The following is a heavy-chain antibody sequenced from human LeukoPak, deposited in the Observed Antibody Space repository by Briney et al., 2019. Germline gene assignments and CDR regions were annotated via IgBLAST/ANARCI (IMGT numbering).Heavy chain of an antibody. J-gene: IGHJ5*02. CDR3: ARDRYYRDSSGYSGGRWFDP. CDR1: GGSISSYY. V-gene: IGHV4-59*01. CDR2: IYYSGST. D-gene: IGHD3-22*01. Sequence: PSEILSLTCTVSGGSISSYYWSWIRQPPGRGLEWIGYIYYSGSTNYNPSLKSRVTMSVDTSKNQFSLELSSVTAADTAVYYCARDRYYRDSSGYSGGRWFDPWGQGTLVTVSS.